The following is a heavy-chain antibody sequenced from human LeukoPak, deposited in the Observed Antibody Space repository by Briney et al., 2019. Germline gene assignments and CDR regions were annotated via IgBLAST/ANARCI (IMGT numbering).Heavy chain of an antibody. CDR2: IYYSGST. CDR1: GGSITSYY. V-gene: IGHV4-59*08. J-gene: IGHJ4*02. Sequence: SETLSLTCTVSGGSITSYYWSWIRQFPGKGLEWIGYIYYSGSTNYNPSLKSRVTISVDTSKNQFSLKLNSVTAADTAVYYCARVRDGYIFDNWGQGTLVTVSS. D-gene: IGHD5-24*01. CDR3: ARVRDGYIFDN.